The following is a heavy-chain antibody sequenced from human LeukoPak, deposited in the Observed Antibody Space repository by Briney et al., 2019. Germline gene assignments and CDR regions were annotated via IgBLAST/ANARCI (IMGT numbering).Heavy chain of an antibody. D-gene: IGHD2-15*01. CDR1: GGSISSSSYY. J-gene: IGHJ5*02. CDR3: ARVYGYCSGGSCFRIWFDP. CDR2: IYYSGST. Sequence: SETLSLTCTVSGGSISSSSYYWGWIRQPPGKGLEWIGSIYYSGSTYYYPSLKSRVTISVDTSKNQFSLKLSSVTAADTAVYYCARVYGYCSGGSCFRIWFDPWGQGTLVTVSS. V-gene: IGHV4-39*07.